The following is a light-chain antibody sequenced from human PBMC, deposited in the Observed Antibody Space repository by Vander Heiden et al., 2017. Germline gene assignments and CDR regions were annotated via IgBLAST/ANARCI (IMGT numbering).Light chain of an antibody. V-gene: IGKV3-15*01. CDR1: QAVSNN. CDR3: QQYDKWPPT. J-gene: IGKJ4*01. Sequence: EILMTQSPATLSVSHGARATLSCRASQAVSNNLAWYQQKPGQAPRLLIFGASTRATGLPARFSGSGSGTELTLVISSLQSEDLAVYFCQQYDKWPPTFGGGTKLEIK. CDR2: GAS.